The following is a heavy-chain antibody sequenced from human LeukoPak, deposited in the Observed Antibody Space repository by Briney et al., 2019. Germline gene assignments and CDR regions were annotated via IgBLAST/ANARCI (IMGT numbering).Heavy chain of an antibody. V-gene: IGHV4-30-2*01. CDR1: GGSISSGGYS. CDR3: ARVSPGYYGSGSYYKPVYFDY. Sequence: SQTLSLTCAVSGGSISSGGYSWSWIRQPPGKGLERIGYIYHSGSTYYNPSLKSRVTISVDRSKNQFSLKLSSVTAADTAVYYCARVSPGYYGSGSYYKPVYFDYWGQGTLVTVSS. CDR2: IYHSGST. J-gene: IGHJ4*02. D-gene: IGHD3-10*01.